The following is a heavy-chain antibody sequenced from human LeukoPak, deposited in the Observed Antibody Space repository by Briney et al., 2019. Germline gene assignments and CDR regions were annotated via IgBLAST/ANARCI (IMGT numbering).Heavy chain of an antibody. CDR1: GGSISSNNW. J-gene: IGHJ3*02. CDR3: AKSNGYGLVDI. D-gene: IGHD3-10*01. Sequence: NSSETLSLTCAVSGGSISSNNWWNWVRQTPGKGLEWIGNIFYSGGTYYSPSLTSRVTISLDTSRNQFSLKLNSVTAADTAVYYCAKSNGYGLVDIWGQGTMVTVSS. V-gene: IGHV4-4*02. CDR2: IFYSGGT.